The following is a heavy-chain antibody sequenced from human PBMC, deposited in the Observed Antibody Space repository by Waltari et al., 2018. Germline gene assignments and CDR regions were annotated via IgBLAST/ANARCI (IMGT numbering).Heavy chain of an antibody. D-gene: IGHD4-17*01. J-gene: IGHJ5*02. CDR2: IYYSGST. CDR3: ARHVRFGDYSNLWWFDP. Sequence: QLQLQESGPGLVKPSETLSLTCTVSGGSISSSSYYWGWIRQPPGKGLEWIGSIYYSGSTYYNPSLKSRVTISVDTSKNQFSLKLSSVTAADTAVYYCARHVRFGDYSNLWWFDPWGQGTLVTVSS. V-gene: IGHV4-39*01. CDR1: GGSISSSSYY.